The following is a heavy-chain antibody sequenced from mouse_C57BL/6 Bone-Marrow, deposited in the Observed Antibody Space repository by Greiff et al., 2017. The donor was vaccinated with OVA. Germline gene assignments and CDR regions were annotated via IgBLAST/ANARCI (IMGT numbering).Heavy chain of an antibody. V-gene: IGHV1-82*01. CDR2: LYPGDGDT. Sequence: QVQLQQSGPELVKPGASVTISCKASGYAFSSSWMNWVKQRPGKGLEWIGRLYPGDGDTNYTGKFTGKATLTADKSSSTAYMQLSSLTSEDSAVYFCARHEDGYYASYFDYWGQGTTLTVSS. CDR3: ARHEDGYYASYFDY. D-gene: IGHD2-3*01. CDR1: GYAFSSSW. J-gene: IGHJ2*01.